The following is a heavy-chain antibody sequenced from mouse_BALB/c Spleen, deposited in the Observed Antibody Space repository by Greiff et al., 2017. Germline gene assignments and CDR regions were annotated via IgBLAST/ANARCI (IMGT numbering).Heavy chain of an antibody. CDR1: GYTFPDYN. V-gene: IGHV1S29*02. CDR3: AREGPHYYGSSPYYAMDY. J-gene: IGHJ4*01. CDR2: IYPYNGGT. Sequence: EVQLQQSGPELVKPGASVKISCKASGYTFPDYNMHWVKQSHGKSLEWIGYIYPYNGGTGYNQKFKSKATLTVDNSSSTAYMELRSLTSEDSAVYYCAREGPHYYGSSPYYAMDYGGQGTSVTVSS. D-gene: IGHD1-1*01.